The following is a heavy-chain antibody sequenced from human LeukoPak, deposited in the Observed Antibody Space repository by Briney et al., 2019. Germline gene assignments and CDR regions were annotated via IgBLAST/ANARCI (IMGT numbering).Heavy chain of an antibody. CDR3: ARDPSLIVGATISFFDY. CDR1: GYTFTSYG. D-gene: IGHD1-26*01. V-gene: IGHV1-18*01. Sequence: GASVKVSCKSSGYTFTSYGIIWVRHAPGQGLDWMGWINTYNGNTNYAQKLQGRVTMTTDTPTSTAYMDLRSLRSDDTAVYYCARDPSLIVGATISFFDYWGQGTLVTVSS. CDR2: INTYNGNT. J-gene: IGHJ4*02.